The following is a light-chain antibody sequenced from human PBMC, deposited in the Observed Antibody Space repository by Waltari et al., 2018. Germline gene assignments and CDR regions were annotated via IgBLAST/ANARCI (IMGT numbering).Light chain of an antibody. CDR3: QLRTGWPMT. Sequence: VLTQSPATLSLSPGERAPLSCRASQRVSNSLAWYRQKPSQAPSLLSYEASTRAAGIPVRFSGSGSGTDFTLTSSSLEPEDFAVYYCQLRTGWPMTFGQGTRLEIK. CDR1: QRVSNS. CDR2: EAS. V-gene: IGKV3-11*01. J-gene: IGKJ5*01.